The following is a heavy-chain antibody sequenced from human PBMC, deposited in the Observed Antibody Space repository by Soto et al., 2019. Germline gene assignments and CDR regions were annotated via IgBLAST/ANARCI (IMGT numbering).Heavy chain of an antibody. D-gene: IGHD6-19*01. CDR1: GYSFTSYW. CDR2: IYPGDSDT. CDR3: ARHRLPGIAVAGDFDY. Sequence: EVQLVQSGAEVKKPGESLKISCKGSGYSFTSYWIGWVRQMPGKGLEWMGIIYPGDSDTRYSPSFQGQVTISADKSISTAYLQWSSLKASDTAMYYCARHRLPGIAVAGDFDYWGQGTLVTVSS. J-gene: IGHJ4*02. V-gene: IGHV5-51*01.